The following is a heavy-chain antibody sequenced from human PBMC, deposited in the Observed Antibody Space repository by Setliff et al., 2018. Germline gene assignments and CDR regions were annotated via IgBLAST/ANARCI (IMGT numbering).Heavy chain of an antibody. CDR2: MDPKTGDT. V-gene: IGHV1-8*01. Sequence: ASVKVSCKASGYNFKNYAINWVRQATGQGLEWMGWMDPKTGDTGFAQKFQGRVTITSDTSINTVYLDPSGLKSDDTAVYFCVREHVDTTLIVVPIRGGYFDLWGRGTLVTVSS. CDR3: VREHVDTTLIVVPIRGGYFDL. D-gene: IGHD3-22*01. CDR1: GYNFKNYA. J-gene: IGHJ2*01.